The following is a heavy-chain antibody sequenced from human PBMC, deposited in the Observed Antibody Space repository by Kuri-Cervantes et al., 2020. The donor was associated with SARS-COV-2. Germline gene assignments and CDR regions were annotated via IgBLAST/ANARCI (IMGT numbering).Heavy chain of an antibody. CDR1: GYSISSGYY. D-gene: IGHD1-26*01. CDR2: IYYSGST. V-gene: IGHV4-38-2*02. Sequence: GSLRLSCTVSGYSISSGYYWGWIRQPPGKGLEWIGSIYYSGSTYYNPSLKSRVTISVDTSKNQFSLKLSSVTAADTAVYYCARVGATNPVVDYWGQGTLVTVSS. J-gene: IGHJ4*02. CDR3: ARVGATNPVVDY.